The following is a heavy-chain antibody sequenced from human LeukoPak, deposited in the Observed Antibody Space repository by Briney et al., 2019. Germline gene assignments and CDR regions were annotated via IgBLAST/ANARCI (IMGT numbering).Heavy chain of an antibody. J-gene: IGHJ3*02. CDR2: IKQDGGVI. Sequence: GGSLRLSCAASGFTFSSYGMHWVRQAPGKGLEWVANIKQDGGVIYYVDSVKGRFTISRDNSKNTLYLQMNSLRAEDTAVYYCAKAYYDILTGYHHDAFDIWGQGTMVTVSS. D-gene: IGHD3-9*01. CDR3: AKAYYDILTGYHHDAFDI. V-gene: IGHV3-7*01. CDR1: GFTFSSYG.